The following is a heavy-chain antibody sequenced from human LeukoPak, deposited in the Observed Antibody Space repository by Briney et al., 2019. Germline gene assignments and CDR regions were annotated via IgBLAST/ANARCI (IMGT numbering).Heavy chain of an antibody. CDR1: GFTFSSYG. D-gene: IGHD4-23*01. CDR3: AKDRGYGGNSGSRLNWFDP. J-gene: IGHJ5*02. V-gene: IGHV3-23*01. Sequence: PGGSLRLSCAASGFTFSSYGMHWVRQAPGKGLEWVSAISGSGGSTYYADSVKGRFTISRDNSKNTLYLQMNSLRAEDTAVYYCAKDRGYGGNSGSRLNWFDPWGQGTLVTVSS. CDR2: ISGSGGST.